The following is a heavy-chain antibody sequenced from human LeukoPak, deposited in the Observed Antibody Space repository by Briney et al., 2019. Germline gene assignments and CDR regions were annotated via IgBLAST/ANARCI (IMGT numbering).Heavy chain of an antibody. V-gene: IGHV4-34*01. CDR3: ARVIGSKPYNWFDP. CDR1: GGSFSGYY. J-gene: IGHJ5*02. CDR2: INHSGST. Sequence: SETLSLTCAVYGGSFSGYYWSWIRQPPGKGLEWIGEINHSGSTNYNPSLKSRVTISVDTSKNQFSLKLSSVTAADTAVYYCARVIGSKPYNWFDPWGQGTLVTVSS. D-gene: IGHD2-15*01.